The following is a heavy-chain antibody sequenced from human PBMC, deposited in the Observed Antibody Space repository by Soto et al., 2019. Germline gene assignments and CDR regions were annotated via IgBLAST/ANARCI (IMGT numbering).Heavy chain of an antibody. Sequence: EVQLVESGGGLVQPGSLRLSCAASGFTFSSYWMHWVRQAPGKGLVWVSRINSDGSSTSYADSVKGRFTISRDNAKNTLYLQMNSLRAEDTAVYYCARDFYYYYYMDVWGKGTTVTVSS. J-gene: IGHJ6*03. CDR2: INSDGSST. CDR1: GFTFSSYW. CDR3: ARDFYYYYYMDV. V-gene: IGHV3-74*01.